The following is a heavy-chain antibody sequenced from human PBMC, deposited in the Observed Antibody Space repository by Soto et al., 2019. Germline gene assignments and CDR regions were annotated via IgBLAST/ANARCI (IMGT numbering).Heavy chain of an antibody. V-gene: IGHV3-7*01. CDR2: IKEDGSEK. J-gene: IGHJ4*02. CDR1: GFTFSSYW. D-gene: IGHD3-3*01. CDR3: ASGVFGLVSPVIGGY. Sequence: GWSLRLSCVGSGFTFSSYWMIWVRQAPGKGLEWGANIKEDGSEKYYVDSVKGRFTISRDNAKNSIYLQMNSLRAEDTATYYCASGVFGLVSPVIGGYWGQGTLVTVSS.